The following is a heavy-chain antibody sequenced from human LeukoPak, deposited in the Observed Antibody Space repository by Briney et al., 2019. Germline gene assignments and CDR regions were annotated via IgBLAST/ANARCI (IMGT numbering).Heavy chain of an antibody. CDR2: IYYTGST. Sequence: SETLSLTCTVFGGSISGFYWSWMRQPPGKGLEFIGYIYYTGSTNYNPSLKSRVTFSVDTSKKQFSLKLTSVTAADTAMYYCARMGLGGHGEFDYWGQGTLVTVSS. CDR3: ARMGLGGHGEFDY. J-gene: IGHJ4*02. V-gene: IGHV4-59*01. D-gene: IGHD3-10*01. CDR1: GGSISGFY.